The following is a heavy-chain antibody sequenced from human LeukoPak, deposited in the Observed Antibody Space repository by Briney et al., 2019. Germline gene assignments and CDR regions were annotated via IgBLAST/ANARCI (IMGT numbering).Heavy chain of an antibody. CDR1: GFTFSSYW. D-gene: IGHD4-23*01. CDR2: INWRGSNT. CDR3: ARVPRSIAGVKYMDV. Sequence: PGGSLRLSCAASGFTFSSYWMSWVRQAPGKGLEWVSGINWRGSNTDYADSVTGRFTISRDNAKNSLYLQMNSLRAEDTALYYCARVPRSIAGVKYMDVWGKGTTVTVSS. V-gene: IGHV3-20*04. J-gene: IGHJ6*03.